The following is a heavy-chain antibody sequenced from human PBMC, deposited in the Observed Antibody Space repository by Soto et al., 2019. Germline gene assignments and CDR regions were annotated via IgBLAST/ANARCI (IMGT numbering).Heavy chain of an antibody. J-gene: IGHJ6*02. V-gene: IGHV4-59*08. D-gene: IGHD1-26*01. CDR2: IYYSGST. CDR1: GVPISSYY. Sequence: SATLSLTCTVSGVPISSYYWRWILQPPGKGLEWIGYIYYSGSTNYNPSLKSRVTISVDTSKNQFSLKLSSVTAADTAVYYCARNGVGATTRANYYYYGMDVWGQGTTVT. CDR3: ARNGVGATTRANYYYYGMDV.